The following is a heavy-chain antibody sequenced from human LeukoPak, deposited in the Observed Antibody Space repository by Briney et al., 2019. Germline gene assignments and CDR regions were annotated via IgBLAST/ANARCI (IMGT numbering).Heavy chain of an antibody. D-gene: IGHD6-13*01. CDR2: ISSSSSYI. CDR1: GFTFSSYG. CDR3: ARHPGIAAAGTGSGY. Sequence: GGSLRLSCAASGFTFSSYGMNWVRQAPGKGLEWVSSISSSSSYIYYADSVKGRFTISRDNAKNSLYLQMNSLRAEDTAVYYCARHPGIAAAGTGSGYWGQGTLVTVSS. J-gene: IGHJ4*02. V-gene: IGHV3-21*01.